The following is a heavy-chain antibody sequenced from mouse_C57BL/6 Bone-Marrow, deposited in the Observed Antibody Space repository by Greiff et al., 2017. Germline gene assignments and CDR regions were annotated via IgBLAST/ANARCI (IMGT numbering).Heavy chain of an antibody. Sequence: VQLQQSGAELAKPGASVKLSCTASGYTFTSYGMSWVKQSPGQGLEWIGYINPSSGYTKYTQKFKDKATLTAENSSSTAYMQLSRRTYEESAVYYCGRRQLGLTFAYWGQGTLVTVSA. CDR3: GRRQLGLTFAY. CDR2: INPSSGYT. CDR1: GYTFTSYG. V-gene: IGHV1-7*01. J-gene: IGHJ3*01. D-gene: IGHD3-1*01.